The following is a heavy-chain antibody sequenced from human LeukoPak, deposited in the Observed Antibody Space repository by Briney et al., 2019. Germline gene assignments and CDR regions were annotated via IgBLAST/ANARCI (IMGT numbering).Heavy chain of an antibody. D-gene: IGHD4-17*01. CDR3: ARTTHDYGADY. J-gene: IGHJ4*02. V-gene: IGHV2-70*17. CDR2: IDWDDDK. CDR1: GFSLNTSGMS. Sequence: SGPALVKPIQTRTLTCTFSGFSLNTSGMSVSWIRQPPGKALEWLAGIDWDDDKFYSTSLKTRLTISKDPSKNQVVLTLTNMDPVDTATYYCARTTHDYGADYWGQGTLVTVSS.